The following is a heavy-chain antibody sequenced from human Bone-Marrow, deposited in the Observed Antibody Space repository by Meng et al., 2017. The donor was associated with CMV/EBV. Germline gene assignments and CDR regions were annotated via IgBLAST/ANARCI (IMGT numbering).Heavy chain of an antibody. V-gene: IGHV3-48*04. CDR2: ISSSSSTI. Sequence: GGSLRLSCAASGFTFSSYSMNWVRQAPGKGLEWVSYISSSSSTIYYADSVKGRFTIYRDNAKNSLYLQMNSLRAEDTAVYYCARDRYGSSAHYYYYYGMDVWGPGTTVTVSS. CDR1: GFTFSSYS. CDR3: ARDRYGSSAHYYYYYGMDV. D-gene: IGHD6-6*01. J-gene: IGHJ6*02.